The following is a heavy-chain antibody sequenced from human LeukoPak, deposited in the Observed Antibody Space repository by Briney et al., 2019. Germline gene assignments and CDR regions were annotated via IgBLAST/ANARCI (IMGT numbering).Heavy chain of an antibody. Sequence: GASVKVSCKASGYTFTGYYMHWVRQAPGQGLEWMGWINPNSGGTNYAQKFQGRVTMTRDTSISTAYMELSRLRSEDTAVYYCARDSRYYDSSGYLNYWGQGTLVTVSS. V-gene: IGHV1-2*02. J-gene: IGHJ4*02. D-gene: IGHD3-22*01. CDR3: ARDSRYYDSSGYLNY. CDR1: GYTFTGYY. CDR2: INPNSGGT.